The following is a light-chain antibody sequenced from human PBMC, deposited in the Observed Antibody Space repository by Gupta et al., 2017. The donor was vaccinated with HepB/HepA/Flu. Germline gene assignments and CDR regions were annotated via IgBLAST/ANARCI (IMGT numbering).Light chain of an antibody. V-gene: IGKV4-1*01. J-gene: IGKJ1*01. CDR1: QSVFYSSNNKNF. CDR2: WAS. CDR3: QQYDNTPPT. Sequence: DIVMTQSPDSLAVSLGERATINCKSSQSVFYSSNNKNFLAWYQQKPGQPPNLLIYWASTRESGVPDRFSGSGSGTDFTLTISSLQAEDVAVYYCQQYDNTPPTFGQGTKVEIK.